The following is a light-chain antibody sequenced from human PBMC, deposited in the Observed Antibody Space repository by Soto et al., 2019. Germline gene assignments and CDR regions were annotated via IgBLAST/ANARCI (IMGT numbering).Light chain of an antibody. CDR1: QNVNSNH. Sequence: EIVLTQSPGTLSLSPGERATLSCRASQNVNSNHIAWYQQKPGQAPRLLIYGPSSRATGIPERFSGSGSGTDFTLTISRLEPEDFAVYYCQQCGSSPKTFGQGTKVDIK. J-gene: IGKJ1*01. CDR3: QQCGSSPKT. CDR2: GPS. V-gene: IGKV3-20*01.